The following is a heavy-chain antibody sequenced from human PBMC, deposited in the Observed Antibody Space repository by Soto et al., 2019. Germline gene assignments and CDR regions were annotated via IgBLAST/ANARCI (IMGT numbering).Heavy chain of an antibody. J-gene: IGHJ4*02. CDR3: AKASTYGESDY. CDR2: VDPNSGAT. CDR1: GYTFTVYF. Sequence: ASVKVSCKASGYTFTVYFIHWVRQAPGQGLEWMGWVDPNSGATSYSQKFQGRVTMTRDTSISTAYMELSSLRSADTAVYFCAKASTYGESDYWGQGTLVTVSS. V-gene: IGHV1-2*02. D-gene: IGHD3-10*01.